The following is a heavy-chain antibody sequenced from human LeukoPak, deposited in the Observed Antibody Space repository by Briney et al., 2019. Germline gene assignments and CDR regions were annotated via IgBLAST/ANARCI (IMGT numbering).Heavy chain of an antibody. V-gene: IGHV4-4*09. CDR3: ASGGFPWYFEF. Sequence: SETLSLTCTLSGGSVGSFYWSWIRQTSGKGLEWIGSIFSNGNTNVNPSFKNRVTISRDTPKNQVSLKVTSVAAADTAVYYCASGGFPWYFEFWGRGTLITVSS. D-gene: IGHD3-16*01. J-gene: IGHJ2*01. CDR2: IFSNGNT. CDR1: GGSVGSFY.